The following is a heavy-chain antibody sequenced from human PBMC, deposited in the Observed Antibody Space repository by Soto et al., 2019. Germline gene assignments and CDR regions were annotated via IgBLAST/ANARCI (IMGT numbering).Heavy chain of an antibody. J-gene: IGHJ5*02. Sequence: GGSLRLSGAASGFSFSTYNMNLVRQSTGKGLDWVSSIDASSTHIYYADSVKGRFTISRDNGKSSLYLQMDSLRAEDTALYYCVRQKYDFLVDPWGQGTLVTVSS. CDR3: VRQKYDFLVDP. V-gene: IGHV3-21*01. CDR2: IDASSTHI. CDR1: GFSFSTYN. D-gene: IGHD3-16*01.